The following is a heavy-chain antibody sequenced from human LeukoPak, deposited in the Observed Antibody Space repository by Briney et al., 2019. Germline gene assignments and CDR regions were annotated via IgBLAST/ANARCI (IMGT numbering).Heavy chain of an antibody. V-gene: IGHV4-39*01. D-gene: IGHD2-15*01. J-gene: IGHJ4*02. CDR1: GGSISSSSYY. CDR3: ARPPRYCSGGSCYSGGFDY. CDR2: IYYSGST. Sequence: SETLSLTCTVSGGSISSSSYYWGWIRQPPGKGLEWVGSIYYSGSTYYNPSLKSRVTISVDTSKNQFSLKLGSVTAADTAVYYCARPPRYCSGGSCYSGGFDYWGQGTLVTVSS.